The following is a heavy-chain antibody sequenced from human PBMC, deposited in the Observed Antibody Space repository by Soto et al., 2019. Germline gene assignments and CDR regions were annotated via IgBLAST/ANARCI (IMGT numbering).Heavy chain of an antibody. V-gene: IGHV3-30*18. Sequence: LILSCASYGFTFISYGMHWVRQAPCKGLEWVAVISYYGSNKYYADSVKGRFTISRDNSKNTLYLQMNSLRAEDTAVYYCAKDHNYDSSGCDYGGKGNLVNIS. CDR1: GFTFISYG. J-gene: IGHJ4*02. D-gene: IGHD3-22*01. CDR2: ISYYGSNK. CDR3: AKDHNYDSSGCDY.